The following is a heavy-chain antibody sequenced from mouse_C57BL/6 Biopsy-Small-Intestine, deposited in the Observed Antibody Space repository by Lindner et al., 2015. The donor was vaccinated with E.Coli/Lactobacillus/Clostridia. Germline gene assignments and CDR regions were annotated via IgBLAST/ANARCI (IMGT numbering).Heavy chain of an antibody. Sequence: SVKVSCKASGGSFSTYVISWVQQAPGQGLEWMGGIIPIFSTTNYAQKFQGRVTITADESTSTAYMELSSLRSEDTAVFYCARGWGVPYFEYWGQGTLVTVSS. CDR3: ARGWGVPYFEY. CDR1: GGSFSTYV. D-gene: IGHD2-3*01. J-gene: IGHJ4*01. V-gene: IGHV1-81*01. CDR2: IIPIFSTT.